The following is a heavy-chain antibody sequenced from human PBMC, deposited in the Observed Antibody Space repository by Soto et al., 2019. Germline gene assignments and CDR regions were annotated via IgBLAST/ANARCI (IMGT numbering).Heavy chain of an antibody. J-gene: IGHJ5*02. CDR3: ARASDYCSSTSCRHSWFDP. D-gene: IGHD2-2*01. CDR1: GGSFSGYY. V-gene: IGHV4-34*01. Sequence: QVQLQQWGAGLLKPSETLSLTCAVYGGSFSGYYWSWIRQPLGMGLEWIGEINHSGSTNYNPSLTSRDTISVDSSKNKCSLKLSSVAAAETAVYDCARASDYCSSTSCRHSWFDPWGQGTLVTVS. CDR2: INHSGST.